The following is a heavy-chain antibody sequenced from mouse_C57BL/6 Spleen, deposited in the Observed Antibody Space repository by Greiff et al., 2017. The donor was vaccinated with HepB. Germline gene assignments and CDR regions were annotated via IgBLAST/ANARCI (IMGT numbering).Heavy chain of an antibody. CDR2: INPNNGGT. J-gene: IGHJ4*01. V-gene: IGHV1-26*01. CDR1: GYTFTDYY. Sequence: EVQLQQSGPELVKPGASVKISCKASGYTFTDYYMNWVKQSHGKSLEWIGDINPNNGGTSYNQKFKGKATLTVDKSSSTAYMELRSLTSEDSAVYYCASSHYGEYYAMDYWGQGTSVTVSS. D-gene: IGHD1-1*01. CDR3: ASSHYGEYYAMDY.